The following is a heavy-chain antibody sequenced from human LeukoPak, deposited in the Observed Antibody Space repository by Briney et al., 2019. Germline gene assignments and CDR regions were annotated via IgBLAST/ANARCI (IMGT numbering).Heavy chain of an antibody. J-gene: IGHJ5*02. CDR2: IYPGDSDT. CDR1: GYSFTTYW. V-gene: IGHV5-51*01. Sequence: GESLKISCKVSGYSFTTYWVGWVRQMPGTGLEWMGIIYPGDSDTRYSPSYQGQVTISADKSISTAYLQWRSLKASDTAMYYCVRRAAEWELLDHWGQGTLVTVSS. CDR3: VRRAAEWELLDH. D-gene: IGHD1-26*01.